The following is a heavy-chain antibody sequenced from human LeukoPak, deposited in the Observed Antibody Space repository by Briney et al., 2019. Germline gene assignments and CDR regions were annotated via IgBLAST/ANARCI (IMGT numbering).Heavy chain of an antibody. V-gene: IGHV3-23*01. D-gene: IGHD3-9*01. Sequence: GGSLRLSCAAFGFTFSSCAMSWVRQAPGKGLEWVSAISGSGGSTYYADSVKGRFTISRDNSKNTLYLQMNSLRAEDTAVYYCAKISAYDILTGDFDYWGQGTLVTVSS. J-gene: IGHJ4*02. CDR1: GFTFSSCA. CDR2: ISGSGGST. CDR3: AKISAYDILTGDFDY.